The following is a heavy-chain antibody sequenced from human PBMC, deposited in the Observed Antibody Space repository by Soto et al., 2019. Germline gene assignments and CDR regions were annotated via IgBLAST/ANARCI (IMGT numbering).Heavy chain of an antibody. J-gene: IGHJ4*02. Sequence: GGSLRLSCAASGFTFSSYGMHWVRQAPGKGLEWVAVIWYDGSNKYYADSVKGRFTISRDNSKNTLYLQMNSLRAEDTAVYYCARGYCSGGSCPSGYYFDYWGQGTLVTVSS. V-gene: IGHV3-33*01. CDR1: GFTFSSYG. CDR3: ARGYCSGGSCPSGYYFDY. CDR2: IWYDGSNK. D-gene: IGHD2-15*01.